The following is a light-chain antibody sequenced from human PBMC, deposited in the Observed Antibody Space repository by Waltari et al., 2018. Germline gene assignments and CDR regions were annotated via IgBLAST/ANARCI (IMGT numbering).Light chain of an antibody. Sequence: EVVLTQSPATLSLSPGDRANLSCRASQNIGNYLAWYQQKPGQAPRLLIQAASNRATGVPARFSGSGSATDFTLTISSLEPEDFAVYYCQNRRNWPLLTFGGGTKVEIK. CDR3: QNRRNWPLLT. CDR1: QNIGNY. V-gene: IGKV3-11*01. CDR2: AAS. J-gene: IGKJ4*01.